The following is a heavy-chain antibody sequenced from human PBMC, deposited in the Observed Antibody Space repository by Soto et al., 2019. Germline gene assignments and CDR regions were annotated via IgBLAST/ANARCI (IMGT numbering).Heavy chain of an antibody. CDR3: AKGGTVRGLRWFDP. V-gene: IGHV4-59*11. J-gene: IGHJ5*02. D-gene: IGHD3-10*01. CDR1: GGSISTHY. Sequence: PDALSLTCSGSGGSISTHYWSWIRQPPGKGLEWIGYIYYSGSTNYNPSLKSRVTISVDTSKNQFSLKLSSVTAADTAVYYCAKGGTVRGLRWFDPWGQGTLVTVS. CDR2: IYYSGST.